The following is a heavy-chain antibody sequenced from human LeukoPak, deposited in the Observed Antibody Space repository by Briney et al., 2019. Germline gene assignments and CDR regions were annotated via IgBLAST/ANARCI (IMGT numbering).Heavy chain of an antibody. CDR2: IRSKAYGGTT. V-gene: IGHV3-49*04. J-gene: IGHJ4*02. CDR1: GFTFGDYA. Sequence: GGSLRLSCTASGFTFGDYAMSWVRQAPGKGLEWVGFIRSKAYGGTTEYAASVKGRFTISRDDSKSIAYLQMNSLKTEDTAVYYCTRDLVGARFDYWGQGALVTVSS. D-gene: IGHD1-26*01. CDR3: TRDLVGARFDY.